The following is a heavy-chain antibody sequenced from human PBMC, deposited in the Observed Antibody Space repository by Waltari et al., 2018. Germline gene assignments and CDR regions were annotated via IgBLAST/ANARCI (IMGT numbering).Heavy chain of an antibody. D-gene: IGHD3-9*01. CDR2: IYYSGTT. V-gene: IGHV4-39*07. Sequence: QLQLQESGPGLVKPSETLSLTCTVSGGSISSSTYYCGWIRQTPGKGLECIGSIYYSGTTYHNPYRKSRITISIDTSQNQFSLKLYSVTAADTAVYYCARLPLNYAVDVWGQGTTVTVSS. CDR1: GGSISSSTYY. CDR3: ARLPLNYAVDV. J-gene: IGHJ6*02.